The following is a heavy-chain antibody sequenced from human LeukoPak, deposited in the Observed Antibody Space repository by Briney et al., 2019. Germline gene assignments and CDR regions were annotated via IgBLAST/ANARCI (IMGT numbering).Heavy chain of an antibody. CDR1: GFAFSNYD. J-gene: IGHJ4*02. CDR3: ARDSGVWGTYRFDY. D-gene: IGHD3-16*02. V-gene: IGHV3-13*03. CDR2: ITTAGDT. Sequence: GGSLRLSCAACGFAFSNYDMHWVRQATGKGLEWVSAITTAGDTYSPGSVKGQFTISRDNAKNSLYLQMNSLRAEDTAVYYCARDSGVWGTYRFDYWGQGTLVTVSS.